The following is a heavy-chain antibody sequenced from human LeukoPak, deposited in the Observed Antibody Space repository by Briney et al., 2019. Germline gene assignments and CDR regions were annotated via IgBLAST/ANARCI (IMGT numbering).Heavy chain of an antibody. J-gene: IGHJ4*02. CDR1: GGSLSNYY. V-gene: IGHV4-59*08. D-gene: IGHD2/OR15-2a*01. CDR3: ARHLRNSFFDY. Sequence: PSETLSLTCTVSGGSLSNYYWSWIRQPPGKGLEWIGYIYYSGSTSYYPSLESRVTISVDTSKTQFSLKLSSVTAADTAVYYCARHLRNSFFDYRGQGTLVTVSS. CDR2: IYYSGST.